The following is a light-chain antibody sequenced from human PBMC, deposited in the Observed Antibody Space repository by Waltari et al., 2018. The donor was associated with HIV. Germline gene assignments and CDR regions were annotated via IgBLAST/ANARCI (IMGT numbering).Light chain of an antibody. J-gene: IGLJ2*01. V-gene: IGLV1-44*01. CDR2: SNN. CDR1: SSNIGSNT. Sequence: QSVLTQPPSASGTPGQRVTISCSGSSSNIGSNTVNWYQQLPGTAPKLLIFSNNQRPSGVPDRFSGSKSGTSASLAISGLQSEDEADYYCAAWDDSLNEEVFGGGTKLTVL. CDR3: AAWDDSLNEEV.